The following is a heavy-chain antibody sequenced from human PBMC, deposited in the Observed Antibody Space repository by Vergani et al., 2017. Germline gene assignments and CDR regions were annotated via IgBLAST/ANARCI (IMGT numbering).Heavy chain of an antibody. V-gene: IGHV5-51*01. CDR3: ARLYGRDSSGGKYLDY. CDR2: IHPADSDT. J-gene: IGHJ4*02. Sequence: EVQLVQSGAEVKKPGASLKISCQISGYSFTNYWIGWVRQLPGKGLEWMGIIHPADSDTRYSPSFQGQVTISVDKSISTAYLQRSSLRASDSAMYYCARLYGRDSSGGKYLDYWGQGTLVTVSS. D-gene: IGHD3-22*01. CDR1: GYSFTNYW.